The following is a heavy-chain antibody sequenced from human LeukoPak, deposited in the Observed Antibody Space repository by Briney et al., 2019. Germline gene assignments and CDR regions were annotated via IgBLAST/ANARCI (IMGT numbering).Heavy chain of an antibody. CDR2: INHSGST. CDR1: GGSFSGYY. Sequence: PSETLSLTCAVYGGSFSGYYWSWIRQPPGKGLEWIGEINHSGSTNYNPSLKSRVTISVDTSKNQFSLKLSSVTAADTAVYYCARVNSSWYLYYYYYYMDVWGKGTTVTISS. CDR3: ARVNSSWYLYYYYYYMDV. D-gene: IGHD6-13*01. J-gene: IGHJ6*03. V-gene: IGHV4-34*01.